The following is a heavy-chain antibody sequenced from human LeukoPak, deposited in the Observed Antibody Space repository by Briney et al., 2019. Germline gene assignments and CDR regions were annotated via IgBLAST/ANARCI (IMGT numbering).Heavy chain of an antibody. CDR3: ARERTLGY. Sequence: GGSLRLSCAASGFTFSGYSMNWVRQAPGKGLEWVSSISRSSNHIYYAESVKGRFTISRDNAKNSLYLQMNSLRAEDTAVYYCARERTLGYWGQGTLVTVSS. J-gene: IGHJ4*02. CDR1: GFTFSGYS. CDR2: ISRSSNHI. V-gene: IGHV3-21*01. D-gene: IGHD1-7*01.